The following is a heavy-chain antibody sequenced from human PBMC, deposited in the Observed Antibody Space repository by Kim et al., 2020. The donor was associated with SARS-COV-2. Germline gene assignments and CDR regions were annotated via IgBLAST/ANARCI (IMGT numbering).Heavy chain of an antibody. V-gene: IGHV3-7*01. J-gene: IGHJ4*02. D-gene: IGHD6-13*01. CDR1: GFTLTTYW. CDR3: ARETGTWYIHYFDY. Sequence: GGSLRLSCAASGFTLTTYWMSWVRQAPGKGLEWVASIKQDGTEKYYVDSVKGRFTISRDNAKNSLYLQMNSLRAEDTAMYFCARETGTWYIHYFDYWGQGKLVPVSS. CDR2: IKQDGTEK.